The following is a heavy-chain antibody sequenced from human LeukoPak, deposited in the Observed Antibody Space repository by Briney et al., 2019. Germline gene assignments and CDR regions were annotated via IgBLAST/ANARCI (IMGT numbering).Heavy chain of an antibody. J-gene: IGHJ4*02. V-gene: IGHV3-23*01. D-gene: IGHD6-13*01. CDR3: AGIAAAGPFDY. CDR1: GFTFSSYA. Sequence: GGSLRLFCAASGFTFSSYAMSWVRQAPGKGLVWVSAISGSGGSTYYADSVKGRFTISRHNSKNTLYLQMNSLRAEDTAVYYCAGIAAAGPFDYWGQGTLVTVSS. CDR2: ISGSGGST.